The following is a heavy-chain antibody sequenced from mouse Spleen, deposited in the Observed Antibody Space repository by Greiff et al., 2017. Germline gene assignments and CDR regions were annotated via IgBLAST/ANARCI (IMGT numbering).Heavy chain of an antibody. V-gene: IGHV1-19*01. CDR3: ARGYGYFDY. D-gene: IGHD1-1*02. Sequence: VQLKQSGPVLVKPGASVKMSCKASGYTFTDYYMNWVKQSHGKSLEWIGVINPYNGGTSYNQKFKGKATLTVDKSSSTAYMELNSLTSEDSAVYYCARGYGYFDYWGQGTTLTVSS. CDR2: INPYNGGT. J-gene: IGHJ2*01. CDR1: GYTFTDYY.